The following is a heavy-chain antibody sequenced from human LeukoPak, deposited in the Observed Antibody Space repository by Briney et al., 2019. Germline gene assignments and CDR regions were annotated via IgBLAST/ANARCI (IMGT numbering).Heavy chain of an antibody. V-gene: IGHV3-53*01. CDR1: GFTVSSNY. J-gene: IGHJ3*02. Sequence: GGSLRLSCAASGFTVSSNYMSWVRQAPGKGLEWVSVIYSGGSTYYADSVKGRFTISGDNSKNTLYLQMNSLRAEDTAVYYCARAGYSSSWSTQVDAFDIWGQGTMVTVSS. CDR2: IYSGGST. CDR3: ARAGYSSSWSTQVDAFDI. D-gene: IGHD6-13*01.